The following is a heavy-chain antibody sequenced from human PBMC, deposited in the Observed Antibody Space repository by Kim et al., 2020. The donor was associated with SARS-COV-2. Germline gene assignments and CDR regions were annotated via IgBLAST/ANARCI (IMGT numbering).Heavy chain of an antibody. CDR1: GGSISSSSYY. Sequence: SETLSLTCTVSGGSISSSSYYWGWIRQPPGKGLEWIGSIYYSGSTYYNPSLKSRVTISVDTSKNQFSLKLSSVTAADTAVYYCARRFLAAGTDWYFDLWGRGTLVTVSS. CDR2: IYYSGST. CDR3: ARRFLAAGTDWYFDL. J-gene: IGHJ2*01. V-gene: IGHV4-39*01. D-gene: IGHD6-13*01.